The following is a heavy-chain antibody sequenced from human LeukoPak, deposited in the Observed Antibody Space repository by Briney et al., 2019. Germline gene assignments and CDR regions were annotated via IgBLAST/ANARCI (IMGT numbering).Heavy chain of an antibody. V-gene: IGHV3-72*01. J-gene: IGHJ5*02. CDR1: GFTFRDHY. Sequence: RGSLRLSCAASGFTFRDHYMDWVRQAPGKGLEWVGRSRNKANSYTTEYAASVKGRFTISRDDSKNSLYLQMNSLKTEDTAVYYCTRDITMVRGVIMFDPWGQGTLVTVSS. CDR3: TRDITMVRGVIMFDP. D-gene: IGHD3-10*01. CDR2: SRNKANSYTT.